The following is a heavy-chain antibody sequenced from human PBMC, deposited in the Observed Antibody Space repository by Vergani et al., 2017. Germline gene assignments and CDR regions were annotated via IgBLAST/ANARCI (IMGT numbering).Heavy chain of an antibody. J-gene: IGHJ4*02. D-gene: IGHD2-8*01. CDR3: ARGSRYCTNGVCYSAFGMGFDY. CDR2: INHSGST. Sequence: QVQLQQWGAGLLKPSETLSLTCAVYGGSFSGYYWSWIRQPPGKGLEWIGEINHSGSTNYNPSLKSRVTISVDTSKNQFSLKLSSVTAADTAVYYCARGSRYCTNGVCYSAFGMGFDYWGQGTLVTVSS. V-gene: IGHV4-34*01. CDR1: GGSFSGYY.